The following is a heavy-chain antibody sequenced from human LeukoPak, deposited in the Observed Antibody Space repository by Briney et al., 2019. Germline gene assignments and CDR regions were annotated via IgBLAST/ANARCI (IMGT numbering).Heavy chain of an antibody. CDR2: INPNSGGT. Sequence: ASVKVSCKASGYTFTGYYMHWVRQAPGQGLEWMGWINPNSGGTNYAQKFQGRVTMTRDTSISTAYMELSSLRSEDTAVYYCARDIGGMRPFDPWGQGTLVTVSS. CDR3: ARDIGGMRPFDP. CDR1: GYTFTGYY. V-gene: IGHV1-2*02. J-gene: IGHJ5*02. D-gene: IGHD3-16*02.